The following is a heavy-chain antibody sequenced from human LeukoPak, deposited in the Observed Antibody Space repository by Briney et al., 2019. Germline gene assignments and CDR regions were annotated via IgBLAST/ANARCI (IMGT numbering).Heavy chain of an antibody. Sequence: GGSLRLSCAASGFTFSSYWMSWVCQAPGQGLEWVANIKQDGSEKNYVDSVKGRFTISRDNAKNSLDLQMNSLRGEDTAVYYCARAGGYASSWAYWGQGTLVTVSS. V-gene: IGHV3-7*01. CDR1: GFTFSSYW. D-gene: IGHD5-12*01. J-gene: IGHJ4*02. CDR3: ARAGGYASSWAY. CDR2: IKQDGSEK.